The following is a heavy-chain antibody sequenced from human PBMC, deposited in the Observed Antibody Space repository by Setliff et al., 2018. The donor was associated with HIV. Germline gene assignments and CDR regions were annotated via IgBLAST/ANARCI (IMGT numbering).Heavy chain of an antibody. CDR3: ARVPYRSAWFSGGHDAFDI. CDR1: GYSFARYG. D-gene: IGHD6-19*01. J-gene: IGHJ3*02. CDR2: ISGFNGNT. Sequence: ASVKVSCKASGYSFARYGLSWVRQAPGQGLEWMGWISGFNGNTKYAQSFQVRVAMTTETATSTAYMEMRSLRSDDTAVYFCARVPYRSAWFSGGHDAFDIWGQGTMVT. V-gene: IGHV1-18*01.